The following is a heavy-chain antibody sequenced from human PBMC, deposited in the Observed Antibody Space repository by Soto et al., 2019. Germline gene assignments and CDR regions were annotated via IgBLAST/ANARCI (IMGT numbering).Heavy chain of an antibody. Sequence: SETLSLTCTVSGGSISSGGYYWSWIRQHPGKGLEWIGYIYYSGSTYYNPSLKSRVTISVDTSKNQFSLKLSSVTAADTAVYYCASTDLDSSGYYSADAFDIWGQGTMVTVSS. J-gene: IGHJ3*02. D-gene: IGHD3-22*01. CDR1: GGSISSGGYY. V-gene: IGHV4-31*03. CDR3: ASTDLDSSGYYSADAFDI. CDR2: IYYSGST.